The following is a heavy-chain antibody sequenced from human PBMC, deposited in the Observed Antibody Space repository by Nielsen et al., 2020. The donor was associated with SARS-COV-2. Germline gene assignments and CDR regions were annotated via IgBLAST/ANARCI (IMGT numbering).Heavy chain of an antibody. CDR1: GFSFSGYW. D-gene: IGHD5-12*01. CDR2: IWYDGSNK. CDR3: AKPRSGGYEDYFDY. Sequence: GGSLRLSCAASGFSFSGYWMHWVRQAPGKGLEWVAVIWYDGSNKYYADSVNGRFTISRDNSKNTLYLQMNSLRVEDTAVYFCAKPRSGGYEDYFDYWGQGTLVTVSS. J-gene: IGHJ4*02. V-gene: IGHV3-30*02.